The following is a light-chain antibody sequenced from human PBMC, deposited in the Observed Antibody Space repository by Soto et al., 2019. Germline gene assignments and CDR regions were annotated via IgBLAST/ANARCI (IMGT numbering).Light chain of an antibody. CDR2: DAS. J-gene: IGKJ5*01. CDR1: QSVSSY. Sequence: EIMLTQSPATLSLFPGERATLSCRASQSVSSYLYWYQQKPGQAPRLLLYDASNRATGIPARFSGSGSGTEFTLTISSLAPEDFAVDYGQQHSNWITFGQGTRLEIE. CDR3: QQHSNWIT. V-gene: IGKV3-11*01.